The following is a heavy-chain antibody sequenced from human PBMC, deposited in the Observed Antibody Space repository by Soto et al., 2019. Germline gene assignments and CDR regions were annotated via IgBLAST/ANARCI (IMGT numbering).Heavy chain of an antibody. CDR1: GGTFSSYA. D-gene: IGHD2-2*01. CDR2: IIPIFGTA. V-gene: IGHV1-69*13. CDR3: GVVVPATMWGDYYYYYGMDV. Sequence: GASVKVSCKASGGTFSSYAISWVRQAPGQGLEWMGGIIPIFGTANYAQKFQGRVTITADESTSTAYMELSSLRSEDTAVYYCGVVVPATMWGDYYYYYGMDVWGQGTTVTVSS. J-gene: IGHJ6*02.